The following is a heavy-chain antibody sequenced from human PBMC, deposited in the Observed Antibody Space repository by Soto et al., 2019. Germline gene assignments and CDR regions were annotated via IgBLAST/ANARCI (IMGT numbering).Heavy chain of an antibody. D-gene: IGHD6-13*01. CDR3: ATAAPGIAAAGTPPYNWFDP. V-gene: IGHV1-69*13. CDR1: GGTFSSYA. Sequence: LVKVSCKASGGTFSSYAISWVRQAPGQGLEWVGGIIPIFGTANYAQKFQGRVTITADESTSTAYMELSSLRSEDTAVYYCATAAPGIAAAGTPPYNWFDPWGQGTLVTVSS. CDR2: IIPIFGTA. J-gene: IGHJ5*02.